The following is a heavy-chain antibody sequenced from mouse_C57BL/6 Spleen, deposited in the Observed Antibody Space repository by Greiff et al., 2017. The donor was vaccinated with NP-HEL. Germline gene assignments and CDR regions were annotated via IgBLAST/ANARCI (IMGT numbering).Heavy chain of an antibody. CDR2: INPSSGYT. CDR3: ARSFRDGSRCDY. CDR1: GYTFTSYT. V-gene: IGHV1-4*01. D-gene: IGHD1-1*01. J-gene: IGHJ2*01. Sequence: VQLQQSGAELARPGASVKMSCKASGYTFTSYTMHWVKQRPGQGLEWIGYINPSSGYTKYNQKFKDKATLTADKSSSTAYMQLSSLTSEDSAVYYCARSFRDGSRCDYWGQGTTLTVSS.